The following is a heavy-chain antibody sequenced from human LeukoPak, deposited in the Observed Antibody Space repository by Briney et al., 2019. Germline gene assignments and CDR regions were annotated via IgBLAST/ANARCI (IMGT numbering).Heavy chain of an antibody. CDR3: ATSSSWSYDAFDI. Sequence: GGSLRLSCAASGFTFSSYSMNWVRQAPGKGLEWVSSISSSSYIYYADSVKGRFTISRDNAKNSLYLQMNSLRAEDTAVYYCATSSSWSYDAFDIWGQGTMVTVSS. J-gene: IGHJ3*02. V-gene: IGHV3-21*01. CDR1: GFTFSSYS. CDR2: ISSSSYI. D-gene: IGHD6-13*01.